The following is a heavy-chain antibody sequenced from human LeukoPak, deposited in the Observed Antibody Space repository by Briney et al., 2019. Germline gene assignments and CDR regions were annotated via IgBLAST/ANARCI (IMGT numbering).Heavy chain of an antibody. V-gene: IGHV4-34*01. CDR2: INHSGST. CDR3: ASTRFGEAG. D-gene: IGHD3-10*01. Sequence: SETLSLTCAVYGGSFSGYYWSWIRQPPGKGLEWIGEINHSGSTNYNPSLKSRVTISVDTSKNQFSLKLSSVTAADTAVYYCASTRFGEAGWGQGTLVTVSS. CDR1: GGSFSGYY. J-gene: IGHJ4*02.